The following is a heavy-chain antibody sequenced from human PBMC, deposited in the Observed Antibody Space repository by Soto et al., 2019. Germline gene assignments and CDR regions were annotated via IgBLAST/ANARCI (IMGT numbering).Heavy chain of an antibody. CDR3: ARHIRRCSGGSCYST. V-gene: IGHV5-51*01. D-gene: IGHD2-15*01. CDR2: IYPGDSDT. Sequence: GQSRKIACKRSGSLLTIYSIGWVSQMPGKGLEWMGIIYPGDSDTRYSPSFQGQVTISADKTISTAYLQWSSLKASDTAMYYCARHIRRCSGGSCYSTWGQGTLFTVSS. J-gene: IGHJ5*02. CDR1: GSLLTIYS.